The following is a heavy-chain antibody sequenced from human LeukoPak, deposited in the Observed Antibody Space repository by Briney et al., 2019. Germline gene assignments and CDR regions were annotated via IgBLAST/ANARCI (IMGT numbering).Heavy chain of an antibody. CDR1: GFTFSSYG. V-gene: IGHV3-33*01. Sequence: PGGSLRLSCAASGFTFSSYGMHWARQAPGKGLEWVAVIWYDGSNKYYADSVKGRFTISRDNSKNTLYLQMNSLRAEDTAVYYCARELYDYVWGSYRYVDYWGQGTLVTVSS. J-gene: IGHJ4*02. D-gene: IGHD3-16*02. CDR2: IWYDGSNK. CDR3: ARELYDYVWGSYRYVDY.